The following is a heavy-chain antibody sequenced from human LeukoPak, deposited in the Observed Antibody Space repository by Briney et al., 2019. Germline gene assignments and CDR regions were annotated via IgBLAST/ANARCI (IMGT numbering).Heavy chain of an antibody. V-gene: IGHV1-2*02. Sequence: ASVKVSCKASGYTFTSYDINWVRQATGQGLEWMGWINPNSGGTNYAQKFQGRVTMTRDTSISTAYMELSRLRSDDTAVYYCARDTIFGVVIGWGQGTLVTVSS. CDR1: GYTFTSYD. CDR3: ARDTIFGVVIG. CDR2: INPNSGGT. D-gene: IGHD3-3*01. J-gene: IGHJ4*02.